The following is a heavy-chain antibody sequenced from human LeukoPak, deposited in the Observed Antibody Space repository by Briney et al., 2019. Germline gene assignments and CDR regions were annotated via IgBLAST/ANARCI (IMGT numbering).Heavy chain of an antibody. J-gene: IGHJ4*02. CDR3: ARRGVNYYDSSGYYYDDY. CDR2: IYYSGSP. Sequence: PSETLSLTCTVSGGSISSSSYYWGWIRQPPGKGLEWIGSIYYSGSPYYNPSLKSRVTISVDTSKNQFSLKLSSVTAADTAVYYCARRGVNYYDSSGYYYDDYWGQGTLVTVSS. V-gene: IGHV4-39*01. D-gene: IGHD3-22*01. CDR1: GGSISSSSYY.